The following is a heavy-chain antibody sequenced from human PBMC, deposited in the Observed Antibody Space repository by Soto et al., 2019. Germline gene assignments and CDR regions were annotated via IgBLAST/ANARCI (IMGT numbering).Heavy chain of an antibody. CDR2: IRSKANSYAT. Sequence: EVQLVESGGGLVQPGGSLKLSCAASGFTFSGSAMHWVRQASGKGLEWVGRIRSKANSYATAYVASVKGRFTISRDDSKNTAYLQMNSLKTEDTAVYYCTRRNWNTDYWGQGTLVTVSS. J-gene: IGHJ4*02. D-gene: IGHD1-1*01. V-gene: IGHV3-73*02. CDR3: TRRNWNTDY. CDR1: GFTFSGSA.